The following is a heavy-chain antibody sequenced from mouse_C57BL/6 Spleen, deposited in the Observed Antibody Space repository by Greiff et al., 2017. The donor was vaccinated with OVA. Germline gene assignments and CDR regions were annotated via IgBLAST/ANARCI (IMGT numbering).Heavy chain of an antibody. Sequence: EVQLQQSGPELVKPGASVKISCKASGYTFTDYYMNWVKQSHGKSLEWIGDINPNNGGTSYNQKFKGKATLTVDKSSSTAYMELRSLTSEDSAVYYCARYDYGRPLDYWGQGTSVTVSS. CDR1: GYTFTDYY. V-gene: IGHV1-26*01. CDR2: INPNNGGT. J-gene: IGHJ4*01. D-gene: IGHD1-1*01. CDR3: ARYDYGRPLDY.